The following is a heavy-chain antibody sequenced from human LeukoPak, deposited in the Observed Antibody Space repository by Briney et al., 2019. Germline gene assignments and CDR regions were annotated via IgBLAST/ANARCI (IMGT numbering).Heavy chain of an antibody. Sequence: PGGSLRLSCAASGFTFSTYWMDWVRQAPGKGLEWVANIKEDGSEKYYEDSVKGRFTISRDNAKNSLYLQMNSLRAEDTAVYYCARDRGPYSGYDSYYFDYWGQGTLVTVSS. CDR1: GFTFSTYW. V-gene: IGHV3-7*03. CDR3: ARDRGPYSGYDSYYFDY. D-gene: IGHD5-12*01. J-gene: IGHJ4*02. CDR2: IKEDGSEK.